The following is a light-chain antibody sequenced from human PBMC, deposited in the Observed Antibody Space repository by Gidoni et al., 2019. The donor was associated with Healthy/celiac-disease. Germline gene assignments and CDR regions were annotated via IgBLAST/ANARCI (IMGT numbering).Light chain of an antibody. CDR3: QQYNNWQT. CDR2: GGS. CDR1: HSVSSN. V-gene: IGKV3-15*01. Sequence: EIVMTQSPATLSVSPGERATLSCRASHSVSSNLAWYQQKTGQAPRLLIYGGSTRATGIPARFSGSGSGTEFTLTISSLQSEDVAVYYCQQYNNWQTFGQGTKLEIK. J-gene: IGKJ2*01.